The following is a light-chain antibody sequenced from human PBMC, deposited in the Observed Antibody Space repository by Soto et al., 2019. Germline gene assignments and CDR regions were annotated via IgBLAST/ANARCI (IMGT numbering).Light chain of an antibody. J-gene: IGLJ1*01. CDR2: EGS. CDR1: SSAVGSYNL. CDR3: CSYAGSSTYV. V-gene: IGLV2-23*01. Sequence: QSALTQPASVSGSPGQSITISCTGTSSAVGSYNLVAWYQQHPDKAPNLMIYEGSKRPSGVSNRFSGSKSGNTASLTISWLQAEDEADYYCCSYAGSSTYVFGTGTKVTVL.